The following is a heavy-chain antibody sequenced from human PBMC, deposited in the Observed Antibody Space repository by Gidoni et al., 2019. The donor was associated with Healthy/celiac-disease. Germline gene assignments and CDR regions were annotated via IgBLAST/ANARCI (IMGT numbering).Heavy chain of an antibody. Sequence: QVKQVQSGAEVKKPGASVKVSCKASGGTFSSYAISWVRQAPGQGLEWMGGIIPIFGPANYAQKFQGRVTITADESTSTAYMELSSLRSEDTAVSYCASTYSDSRGYYPFDYWGQGTLVTVSS. CDR3: ASTYSDSRGYYPFDY. V-gene: IGHV1-69*01. D-gene: IGHD3-22*01. J-gene: IGHJ4*02. CDR1: GGTFSSYA. CDR2: IIPIFGPA.